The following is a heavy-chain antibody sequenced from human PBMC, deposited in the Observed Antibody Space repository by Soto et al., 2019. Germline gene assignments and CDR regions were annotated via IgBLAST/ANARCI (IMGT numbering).Heavy chain of an antibody. Sequence: EVQLLESGGGLVQPGGSLRLSCAASGFTFSSYGMSWVRQAPGKGLEWVSGISGSGASTYYADSVKGRFIISRDNSKNTLYLQMNSLRAEATAVYYCAKDRGEGAVAVPYYFDYWGQGTLVTVSS. D-gene: IGHD6-19*01. V-gene: IGHV3-23*01. J-gene: IGHJ4*02. CDR3: AKDRGEGAVAVPYYFDY. CDR1: GFTFSSYG. CDR2: ISGSGAST.